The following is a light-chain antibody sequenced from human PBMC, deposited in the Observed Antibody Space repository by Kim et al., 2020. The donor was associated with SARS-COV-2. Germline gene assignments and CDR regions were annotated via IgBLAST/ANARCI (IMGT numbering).Light chain of an antibody. CDR1: QDISRY. CDR3: QQTSSAPRT. J-gene: IGKJ1*01. V-gene: IGKV1-39*01. CDR2: TAS. Sequence: DIQMTQSPSSLSASVGDRVTITCRASQDISRYLNWYQQKPGKAPKLLIYTASSLQSGVPSRFTGSGSETDFTLTITSLQPEDFATYYRQQTSSAPRTFGQGTKVDIK.